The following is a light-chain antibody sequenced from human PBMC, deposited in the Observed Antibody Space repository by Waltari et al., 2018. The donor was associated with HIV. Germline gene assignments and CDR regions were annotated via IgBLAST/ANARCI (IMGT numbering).Light chain of an antibody. CDR3: ATWDSNLSAWV. V-gene: IGLV1-51*02. CDR2: ENN. Sequence: QSVLTQPPSVSAAPGQTVTISCSGGTSNIGNNYVSWYQQLPGTAPKLLIYENNKRPSGIPDRFSGSKSGTSATLGITGLQTGDEADYYCATWDSNLSAWVFGGGTKLTVL. J-gene: IGLJ3*02. CDR1: TSNIGNNY.